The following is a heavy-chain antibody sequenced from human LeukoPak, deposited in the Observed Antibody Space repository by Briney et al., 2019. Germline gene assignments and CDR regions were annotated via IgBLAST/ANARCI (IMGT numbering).Heavy chain of an antibody. CDR1: SGSITRGSHY. J-gene: IGHJ6*03. D-gene: IGHD6-13*01. CDR2: IFYCGIT. Sequence: SDTLSLTCTVSSGSITRGSHYCGWVRQPPGKGLEWLGSIFYCGITYYNLSLKRRVTMSVDTSKNQFSLKLTSVTAADTAVYYCARVPYSTRLYYMDVWGKGTTVTVSS. CDR3: ARVPYSTRLYYMDV. V-gene: IGHV4-39*07.